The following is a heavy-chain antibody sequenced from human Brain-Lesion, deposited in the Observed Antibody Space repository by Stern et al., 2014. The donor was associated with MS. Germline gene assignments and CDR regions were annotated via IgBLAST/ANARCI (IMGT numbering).Heavy chain of an antibody. Sequence: VHLVQSGGEVKKTGASVTVSCNASGHPLTDLAMHWLRQPPPKRLEWLGNFASDDSNTDYAQTVQGRLTLTEDTSTGTAYMKLTALRSDDTAVYYCATDRGIKWGPGTLVTVSS. CDR1: GHPLTDLA. D-gene: IGHD3-10*01. J-gene: IGHJ4*02. CDR2: FASDDSNT. CDR3: ATDRGIK. V-gene: IGHV1-24*01.